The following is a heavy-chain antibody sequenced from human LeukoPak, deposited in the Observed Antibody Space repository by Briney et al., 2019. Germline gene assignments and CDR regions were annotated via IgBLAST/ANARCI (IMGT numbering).Heavy chain of an antibody. V-gene: IGHV3-66*01. D-gene: IGHD3-22*01. J-gene: IGHJ4*02. Sequence: GGSLRLSCAASGFTVSSNHMSWVRQAPGKGLEWVSVIYSGGSTYYADSVKGRFTISRDNSKNTLYLQMNSLRAEDTAVYYCARARTQYYYDSSGFDYWGQGTLVTVSS. CDR3: ARARTQYYYDSSGFDY. CDR2: IYSGGST. CDR1: GFTVSSNH.